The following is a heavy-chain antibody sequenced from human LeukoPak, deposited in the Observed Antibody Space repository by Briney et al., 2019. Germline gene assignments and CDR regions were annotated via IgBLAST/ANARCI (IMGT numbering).Heavy chain of an antibody. CDR3: AGAAVGTQSPMVGDWFDP. Sequence: GESLKISRKGSGYSFTSYWIGWVRQMPGKGLEWMGIIYPGNSDIRYSPSFQGQVTISVDKSISTAYLQWNSLKASDSAVYYCAGAAVGTQSPMVGDWFDPWGQGTLVTVSS. CDR1: GYSFTSYW. J-gene: IGHJ5*02. D-gene: IGHD6-13*01. V-gene: IGHV5-51*01. CDR2: IYPGNSDI.